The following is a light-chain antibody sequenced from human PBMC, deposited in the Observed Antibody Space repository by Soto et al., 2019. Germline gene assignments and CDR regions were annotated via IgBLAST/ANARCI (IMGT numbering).Light chain of an antibody. CDR2: LGS. CDR1: QSLLHFNGYNY. J-gene: IGKJ2*01. CDR3: MQALQTSYT. Sequence: EIVMTQSPLSLPVTPGEPASISCRSSQSLLHFNGYNYLDWYLQRPGQSPQLLIYLGSNRASGVPDRFSGSGSGTDFTLKISRVEAEDVGVYYCMQALQTSYTFGQGTKVDI. V-gene: IGKV2-28*01.